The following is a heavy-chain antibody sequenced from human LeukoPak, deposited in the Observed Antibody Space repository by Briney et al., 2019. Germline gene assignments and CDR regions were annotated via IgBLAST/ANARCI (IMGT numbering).Heavy chain of an antibody. CDR1: GFTFSSYS. J-gene: IGHJ4*02. D-gene: IGHD3-16*02. CDR2: ISSSSSYI. V-gene: IGHV3-21*04. Sequence: GGSLRLSCAASGFTFSSYSMNWVRQAPGKGLEWVSSISSSSSYIYYADSVKGRFTISRDNAKNSLYLQMNSLRAEDTAVYFCAREGPGIPSRSTTFDYWGQGTLVTVSS. CDR3: AREGPGIPSRSTTFDY.